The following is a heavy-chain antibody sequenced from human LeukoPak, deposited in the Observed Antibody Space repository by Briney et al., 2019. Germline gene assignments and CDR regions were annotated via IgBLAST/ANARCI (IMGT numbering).Heavy chain of an antibody. CDR2: INHSGST. J-gene: IGHJ4*02. D-gene: IGHD5-24*01. CDR1: GGSFSGYY. CDR3: ARGRRDGYNYGIVDY. V-gene: IGHV4-34*01. Sequence: SETLSLTCAVHGGSFSGYYWSWIRQPPGKGLEWIGEINHSGSTNYNPSLKSRVTISVDTSKNQFSLKLSCVTAADTAVYYCARGRRDGYNYGIVDYWGQGTLVTVSS.